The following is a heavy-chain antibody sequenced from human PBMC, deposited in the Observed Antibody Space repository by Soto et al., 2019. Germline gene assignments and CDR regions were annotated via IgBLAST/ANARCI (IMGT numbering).Heavy chain of an antibody. CDR1: GYTFTSYG. CDR2: ISAYNGNT. CDR3: ARDDGSGGSCYHDY. D-gene: IGHD2-15*01. Sequence: GASVKVCKASGYTFTSYGISWVRQAPGQGLEWMGWISAYNGNTNYAQKLQGRVTMTTDTSTSTAYMELRSLRSDDTAVYYCARDDGSGGSCYHDYWGQGTLVTVSS. J-gene: IGHJ4*02. V-gene: IGHV1-18*01.